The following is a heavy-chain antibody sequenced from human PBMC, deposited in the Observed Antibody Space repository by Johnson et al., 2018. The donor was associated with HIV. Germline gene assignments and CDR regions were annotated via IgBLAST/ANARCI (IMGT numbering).Heavy chain of an antibody. CDR1: GFTFSSYA. D-gene: IGHD1-1*01. CDR3: ERREGTTGTLSAFDI. J-gene: IGHJ3*02. CDR2: IRFDGSNK. V-gene: IGHV3-33*08. Sequence: QVQLVESGGGLVQPGGSLRLSCAASGFTFSSYAMSWVRQAPGKGLEWVAVIRFDGSNKNYADSVKGRFTISRDNAKNSLYLQMNRLRAEDTALYYCERREGTTGTLSAFDIWGQGTMVTVSS.